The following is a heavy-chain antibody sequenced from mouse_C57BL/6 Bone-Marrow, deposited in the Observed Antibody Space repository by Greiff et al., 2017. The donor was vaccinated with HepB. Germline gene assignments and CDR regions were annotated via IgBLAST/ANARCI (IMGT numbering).Heavy chain of an antibody. J-gene: IGHJ3*01. CDR1: GFTFSSYG. CDR2: ISSGGSYT. V-gene: IGHV5-6*02. Sequence: EVKLVESGGDLVKPGGSLKLSCAASGFTFSSYGMSWVRQTPDKRLEWVATISSGGSYTYYPDSVKGRFTISRDNAKNTLYLQMSSLKSEDTAMYYCARHEDLLWLRRGAWFAYWGQGTLVTVSA. D-gene: IGHD2-2*01. CDR3: ARHEDLLWLRRGAWFAY.